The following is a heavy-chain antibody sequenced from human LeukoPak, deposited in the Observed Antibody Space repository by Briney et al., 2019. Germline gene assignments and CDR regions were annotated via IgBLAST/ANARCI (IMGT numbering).Heavy chain of an antibody. J-gene: IGHJ3*02. CDR2: INSGGSST. V-gene: IGHV3-74*01. CDR3: ARYDYAAHDAFDT. D-gene: IGHD4-17*01. CDR1: GFTFSSYW. Sequence: GGSLRLSCAASGFTFSSYWMHWVRQVPRKGLVWVSRINSGGSSTSYADSVKGRFTISRDNAKNTLYLQMNSLRAEDTAVYYCARYDYAAHDAFDTWGQGTMVTVSS.